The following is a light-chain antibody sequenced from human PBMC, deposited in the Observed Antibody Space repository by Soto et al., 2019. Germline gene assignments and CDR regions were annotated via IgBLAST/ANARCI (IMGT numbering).Light chain of an antibody. Sequence: QSALTQPGSVSGSPGQSITISCTGTISDVGSYNYDSWYQQYPGKAPKLMIYDVSTRPSGVSDRFSGSKSGNTASLTISGLRAEDEADYYCGSYTTSSNYVFGTGTKVTVL. J-gene: IGLJ1*01. CDR2: DVS. CDR1: ISDVGSYNY. CDR3: GSYTTSSNYV. V-gene: IGLV2-14*03.